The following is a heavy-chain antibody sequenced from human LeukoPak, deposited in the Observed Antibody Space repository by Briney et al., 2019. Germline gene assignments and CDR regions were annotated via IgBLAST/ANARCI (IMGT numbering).Heavy chain of an antibody. D-gene: IGHD3-10*01. CDR2: IFPKNGGT. Sequence: ASVKVSCKASGYTFINYYMHWVRQAPGQGLEWMGWIFPKNGGTYYAQEFQGRVTMTTDTSINTVYMELNSLTSDDTALYYCVRENYYYDFWGQGTLVTVSS. J-gene: IGHJ4*02. CDR1: GYTFINYY. V-gene: IGHV1-2*02. CDR3: VRENYYYDF.